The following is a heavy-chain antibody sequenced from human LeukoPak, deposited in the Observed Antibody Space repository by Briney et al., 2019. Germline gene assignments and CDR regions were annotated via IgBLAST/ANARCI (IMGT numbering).Heavy chain of an antibody. CDR3: ARGTAGDAFDI. J-gene: IGHJ3*02. CDR1: GYSFTSYW. V-gene: IGHV1-69*02. CDR2: IIPIFGIA. Sequence: KISCKGSGYSFTSYWISWVRQAPGQGLEWMGRIIPIFGIANYAQKFQGRVTITADKSTSTAYMELSSLRSEDTAVYYCARGTAGDAFDIWGQGTMVTVSS. D-gene: IGHD6-13*01.